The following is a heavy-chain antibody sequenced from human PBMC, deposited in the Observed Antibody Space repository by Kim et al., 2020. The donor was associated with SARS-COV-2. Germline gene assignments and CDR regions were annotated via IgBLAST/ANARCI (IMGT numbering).Heavy chain of an antibody. CDR1: GFTFSSYG. V-gene: IGHV3-30*18. D-gene: IGHD3-10*01. CDR3: AKDYSYGPFDY. CDR2: ISYDGSNK. J-gene: IGHJ4*02. Sequence: GGSLRLSCAASGFTFSSYGMHWVRQAPGKGLEWVAVISYDGSNKYYADSVKGRFTISRDNSKNTLYLQMNSLRAEDTAVYYCAKDYSYGPFDYWGQGTLVTVSS.